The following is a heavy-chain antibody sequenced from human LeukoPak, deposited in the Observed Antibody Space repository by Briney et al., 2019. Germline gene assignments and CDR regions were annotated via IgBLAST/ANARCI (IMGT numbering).Heavy chain of an antibody. CDR3: AKGRPGDI. V-gene: IGHV3-20*04. CDR1: GFTFDDCG. CDR2: INWNGGSI. Sequence: GGSLRLSCAASGFTFDDCGMSWVRQPPGKGLEWVSGINWNGGSIGYADSVKGRFTISRDPSKNTLYLQMKSLRDEDTAVYYCAKGRPGDIWGQGTMATVSS. J-gene: IGHJ3*02. D-gene: IGHD6-6*01.